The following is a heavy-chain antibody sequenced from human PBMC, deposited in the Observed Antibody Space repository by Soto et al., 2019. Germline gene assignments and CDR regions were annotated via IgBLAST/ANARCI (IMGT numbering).Heavy chain of an antibody. CDR1: GYTFTGYY. D-gene: IGHD6-13*01. CDR3: ARDSSSWYYYYYGMDV. J-gene: IGHJ6*02. V-gene: IGHV1-2*04. Sequence: ASVKVSCKASGYTFTGYYMHWVRRAPGQGLEWMGWINPNSGGTNYAQKFQGWVTMTRDTSISTAYMELSRLRSDDTAVYYCARDSSSWYYYYYGMDVWGQGTTVTVSS. CDR2: INPNSGGT.